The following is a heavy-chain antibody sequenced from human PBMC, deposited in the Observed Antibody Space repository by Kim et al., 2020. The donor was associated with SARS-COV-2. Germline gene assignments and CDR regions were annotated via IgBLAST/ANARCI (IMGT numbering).Heavy chain of an antibody. CDR2: ISWNSGSI. Sequence: GGSLRLSCAASGFTFDDYAMHWVRQAPGKGLEWVSGISWNSGSIGYADSVKGRFTISRDNAKNSLYLQMNSLRAEDTALYYCAKDMRVGANYYYYYGMDVWGQGTTVTVS. V-gene: IGHV3-9*01. CDR1: GFTFDDYA. CDR3: AKDMRVGANYYYYYGMDV. D-gene: IGHD1-26*01. J-gene: IGHJ6*02.